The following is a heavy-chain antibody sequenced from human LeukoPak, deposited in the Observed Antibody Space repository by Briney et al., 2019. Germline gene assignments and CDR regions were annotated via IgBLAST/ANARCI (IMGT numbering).Heavy chain of an antibody. Sequence: GGSLRLSCAASGFTFDDYAMHWVRQAPGKGLEWVSGISWNSGSIGYADSVRGRFTISRDNAKNSLYLQMNSLRAEDTALYYCAKEHRTYYDFWSGYPYTLNFDYWGQGTLVTVSS. D-gene: IGHD3-3*01. V-gene: IGHV3-9*01. CDR3: AKEHRTYYDFWSGYPYTLNFDY. CDR1: GFTFDDYA. J-gene: IGHJ4*02. CDR2: ISWNSGSI.